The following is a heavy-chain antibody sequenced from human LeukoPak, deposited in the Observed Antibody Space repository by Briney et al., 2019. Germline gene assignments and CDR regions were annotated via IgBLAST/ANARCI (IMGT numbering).Heavy chain of an antibody. Sequence: GGSLRLSCAASGFTFTNYVMNWLRQAPGKGLEGVSGISGSGARTYYADSVKGRFTISRDNSKNTLYLQMSSLRAEDTAVYYCARLKDGYNRFDSWGQGTLVTVSS. CDR1: GFTFTNYV. CDR3: ARLKDGYNRFDS. D-gene: IGHD5-24*01. V-gene: IGHV3-23*01. CDR2: ISGSGART. J-gene: IGHJ4*02.